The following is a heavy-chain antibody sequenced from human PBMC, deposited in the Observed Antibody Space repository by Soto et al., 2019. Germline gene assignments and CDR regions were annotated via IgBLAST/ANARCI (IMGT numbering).Heavy chain of an antibody. CDR1: GASISSSNW. CDR3: ATSRGSGRLDN. D-gene: IGHD3-10*01. CDR2: IYHSGST. J-gene: IGHJ4*02. V-gene: IGHV4-4*02. Sequence: QVQLQESGPGLVKPSGTLSLTCAVSGASISSSNWWTWVRQPPGKGLEWIGDIYHSGSTNYNPSLMRRVTISLDKSKNQFSLRLTSVTAADTAVYYCATSRGSGRLDNWGQGTLVTVSS.